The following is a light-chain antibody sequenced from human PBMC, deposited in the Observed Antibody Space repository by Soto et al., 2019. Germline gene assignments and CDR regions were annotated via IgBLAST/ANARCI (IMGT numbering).Light chain of an antibody. J-gene: IGKJ2*01. V-gene: IGKV1-5*03. CDR2: KAS. CDR1: QNINTW. CDR3: QQYNSFGFT. Sequence: DIPMTQSPSTVSASVGDRVTITCRASQNINTWLAWYQQKPGKAPKLLILKASSLESGVPSRFSGSGSGTEFTLTISSLQPDDLATYYCQQYNSFGFTFGQGTKLEI.